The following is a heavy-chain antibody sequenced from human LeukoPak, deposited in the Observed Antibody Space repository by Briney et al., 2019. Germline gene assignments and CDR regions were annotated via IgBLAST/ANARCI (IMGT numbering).Heavy chain of an antibody. CDR2: IYYSGST. CDR1: GGSISSGGYY. J-gene: IGHJ4*02. D-gene: IGHD3-22*01. Sequence: SETLSLTCTVSGGSISSGGYYWSWIRQHPGKGLEWIGYIYYSGSTYYNPSLKSRVTISVDTSKNQFSLKLSSVTAADTAVYYCARVRTKYYDSSGYYLDYWGQGTLVTVSS. CDR3: ARVRTKYYDSSGYYLDY. V-gene: IGHV4-31*03.